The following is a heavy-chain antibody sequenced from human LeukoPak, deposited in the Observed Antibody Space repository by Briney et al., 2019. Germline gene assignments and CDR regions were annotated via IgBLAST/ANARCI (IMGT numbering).Heavy chain of an antibody. CDR1: GDSISSYY. V-gene: IGHV4-4*07. Sequence: SETLSLTCTVSGDSISSYYWSWIRQPAGKGLEWIGRIHPSRSTNYNPSLKSRLTMSVDTSKNQFSLKLSSVTAADTAVYYCARGPPPDFDYWGRGTLVTVSS. J-gene: IGHJ4*02. CDR2: IHPSRST. CDR3: ARGPPPDFDY.